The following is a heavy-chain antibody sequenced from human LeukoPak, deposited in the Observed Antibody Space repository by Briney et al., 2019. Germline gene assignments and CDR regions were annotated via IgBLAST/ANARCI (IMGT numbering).Heavy chain of an antibody. CDR2: IYYSGST. Sequence: SETLSLTCTVSGGSISSGDYYWSWIRQPPGKGLEWIGYIYYSGSTYNIPSLKSRITISVDTSKNQSSLKPSSVTAADTAVYYGAIVRSPDGSRSFDYWGQGTLVTVSS. D-gene: IGHD5-24*01. CDR3: AIVRSPDGSRSFDY. V-gene: IGHV4-30-4*01. CDR1: GGSISSGDYY. J-gene: IGHJ4*02.